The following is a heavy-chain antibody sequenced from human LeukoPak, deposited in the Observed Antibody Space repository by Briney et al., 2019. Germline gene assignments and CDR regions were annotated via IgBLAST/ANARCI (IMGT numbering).Heavy chain of an antibody. CDR2: IYHSGSI. J-gene: IGHJ4*02. Sequence: SETLSLTCTVSGYSISSGYYWGWIRQPPGKGLEWIGSIYHSGSIYYNPSLKSRVTISVDTSKNQFSLKLSSVTAADTAVYYCARGGFTDSSGYYEDYWGQGTLVTVSS. CDR3: ARGGFTDSSGYYEDY. D-gene: IGHD3-22*01. CDR1: GYSISSGYY. V-gene: IGHV4-38-2*02.